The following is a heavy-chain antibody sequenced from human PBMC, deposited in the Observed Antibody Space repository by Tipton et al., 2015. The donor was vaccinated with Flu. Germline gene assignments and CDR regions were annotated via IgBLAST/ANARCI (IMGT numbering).Heavy chain of an antibody. CDR2: ISSSSSYI. J-gene: IGHJ6*02. D-gene: IGHD6-19*01. CDR3: ARDQFGMGQWLVQDYYGMDV. CDR1: GFTFSSYS. V-gene: IGHV3-21*01. Sequence: SLRLSCAASGFTFSSYSMNWVRQAPGKGLEWVSSISSSSSYIYYADSVKGRFTISRDNAKNSLYLQMNSLRAEDTAVYYCARDQFGMGQWLVQDYYGMDVWGQGTTVTVSS.